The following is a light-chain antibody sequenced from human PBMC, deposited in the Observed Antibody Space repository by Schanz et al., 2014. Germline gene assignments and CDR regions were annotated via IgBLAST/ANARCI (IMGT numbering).Light chain of an antibody. CDR2: DVS. CDR1: SSDVGGYNY. CDR3: SSYTSSSTLV. V-gene: IGLV2-14*01. Sequence: QSALTQPASVSASPGQSITISCTGTSSDVGGYNYVSWYQQHPGKAPKLMIYDVSNRPSGLSNRFSGSKSANTASLTISGLQAEDEADYYCSSYTSSSTLVFGGGTKLTVL. J-gene: IGLJ3*02.